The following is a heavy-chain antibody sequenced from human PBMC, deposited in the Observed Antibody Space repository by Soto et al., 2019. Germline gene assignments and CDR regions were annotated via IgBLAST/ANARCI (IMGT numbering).Heavy chain of an antibody. CDR3: ARGISVAGNAFDI. Sequence: PSETLSLPCAVSGGSIRSGGFYWRWIGQHPGKGLEWIGFIYYSGSAFYNPSLKSRLTISVDTSNNQFSLTLTSVTAADTAVYYCARGISVAGNAFDIWGQGTMVT. CDR1: GGSIRSGGFY. CDR2: IYYSGSA. V-gene: IGHV4-31*11. D-gene: IGHD6-19*01. J-gene: IGHJ3*02.